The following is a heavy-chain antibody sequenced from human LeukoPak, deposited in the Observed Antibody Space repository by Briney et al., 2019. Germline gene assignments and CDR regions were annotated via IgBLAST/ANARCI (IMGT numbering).Heavy chain of an antibody. V-gene: IGHV3-9*01. Sequence: PGRSLRLSCVASGFTFDDYAMHWVRQAPGKGLVWVSGISWNSGSIGYADSVKGRFTISRDNAKNSLYLQMNSLRAEDTALYYCAKDISWGGYSSGLDAFDIWGQGTMVTVSS. CDR1: GFTFDDYA. J-gene: IGHJ3*02. D-gene: IGHD6-19*01. CDR2: ISWNSGSI. CDR3: AKDISWGGYSSGLDAFDI.